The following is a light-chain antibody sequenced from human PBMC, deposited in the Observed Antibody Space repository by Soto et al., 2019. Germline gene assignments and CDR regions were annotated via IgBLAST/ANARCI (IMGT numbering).Light chain of an antibody. CDR3: QQYDNWPPIT. Sequence: EIVMTQSPAALSVSPGERATLSCRASQSVSSNLAWYQQKPGQAPRLLIYGASTRATGIPARFSGSGSGTDFTLTISSLLSEDFAVYYCQQYDNWPPITCGQGTRLEI. CDR2: GAS. J-gene: IGKJ5*01. V-gene: IGKV3-15*01. CDR1: QSVSSN.